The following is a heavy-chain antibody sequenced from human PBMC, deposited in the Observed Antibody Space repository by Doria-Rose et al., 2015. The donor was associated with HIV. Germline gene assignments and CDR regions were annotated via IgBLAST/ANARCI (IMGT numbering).Heavy chain of an antibody. CDR1: GVSLSSPGMG. CDR3: ARIKSSRWYHKYYFDF. D-gene: IGHD6-13*01. V-gene: IGHV2-26*01. J-gene: IGHJ4*02. CDR2: IFSDDER. Sequence: ESGPALVKPTETLTLTCTVSGVSLSSPGMGVSWIRQPPGKALEWLANIFSDDERSYKTSLKSRLTISRGTSKSQVVPTMTDMDPVDTATYYCARIKSSRWYHKYYFDFWGQGTLVIVSA.